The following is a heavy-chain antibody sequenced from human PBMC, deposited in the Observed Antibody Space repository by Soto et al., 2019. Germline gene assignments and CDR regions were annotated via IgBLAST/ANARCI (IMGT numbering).Heavy chain of an antibody. CDR2: VTGSGVNT. V-gene: IGHV3-23*01. CDR3: AKRGRGGETRWFHS. J-gene: IGHJ5*01. CDR1: GFTFSSYV. Sequence: EVQLLESGGGLVQPGGSLRLSCAASGFTFSSYVMRWVRQAPGMGLEWVSSVTGSGVNTYYVDSVRGRFTIYRDNSKNTVYMEMNSLRADDTAVYYCAKRGRGGETRWFHSWGQGTLVTVSS. D-gene: IGHD2-15*01.